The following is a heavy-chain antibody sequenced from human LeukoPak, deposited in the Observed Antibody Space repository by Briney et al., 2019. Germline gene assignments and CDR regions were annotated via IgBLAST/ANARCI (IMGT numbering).Heavy chain of an antibody. V-gene: IGHV4-59*08. CDR1: GGSISSYY. D-gene: IGHD7-27*01. CDR3: ARQAFNWGYAFDI. Sequence: SETLSLTCTVSGGSISSYYWSWIRQPPGKGLEWIGYIYYSGSTNYNPSLKSRVTISVDTSKNQSSLKLSSVTAADTAVYYCARQAFNWGYAFDIWGQGTMVTVSS. J-gene: IGHJ3*02. CDR2: IYYSGST.